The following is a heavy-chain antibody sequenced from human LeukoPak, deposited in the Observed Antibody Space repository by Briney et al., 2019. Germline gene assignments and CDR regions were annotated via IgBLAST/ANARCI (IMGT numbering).Heavy chain of an antibody. Sequence: PSETLSLTCTVSGGSISSYYWSWLGQPPGKGLEWIGYIYYSGSTNYNPSLKSRVTITVDTSKNQFSLKLSSVTAADTAVYYWARLAESYYYGMDVWGQGTTVTVSS. CDR3: ARLAESYYYGMDV. CDR1: GGSISSYY. V-gene: IGHV4-59*01. D-gene: IGHD6-19*01. J-gene: IGHJ6*02. CDR2: IYYSGST.